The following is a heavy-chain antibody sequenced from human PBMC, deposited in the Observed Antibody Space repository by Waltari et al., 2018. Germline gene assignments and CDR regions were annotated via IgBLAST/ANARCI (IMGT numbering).Heavy chain of an antibody. V-gene: IGHV4-31*02. CDR3: ARGSEGIAAFDP. Sequence: GYIYYSGSTYYNPSLKSRVTISVDTSKNQFSLKLSSVTAADTAVYYCARGSEGIAAFDPWGQGTLVTVSS. J-gene: IGHJ5*02. CDR2: IYYSGST. D-gene: IGHD6-13*01.